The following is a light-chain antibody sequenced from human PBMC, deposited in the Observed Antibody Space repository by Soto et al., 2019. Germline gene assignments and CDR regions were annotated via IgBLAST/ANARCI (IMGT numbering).Light chain of an antibody. CDR3: QQCSNWPPEYT. CDR2: GVS. Sequence: EIVMTQSPATLSVSPGERATLSCRASQSVSSSYLAWYQQKPGQAPRLLIYGVSTRATGIPARFSGSGSGTEFTLXISSLQPEDFAVYYCQQCSNWPPEYTFGQGTKLEIK. J-gene: IGKJ2*01. CDR1: QSVSSSY. V-gene: IGKV3-15*01.